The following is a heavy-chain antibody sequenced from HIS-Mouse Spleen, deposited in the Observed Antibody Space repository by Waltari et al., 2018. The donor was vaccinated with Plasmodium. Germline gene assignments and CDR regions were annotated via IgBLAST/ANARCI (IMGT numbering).Heavy chain of an antibody. CDR2: IYYSGST. J-gene: IGHJ4*02. CDR1: GGSISSSSYY. D-gene: IGHD1-26*01. Sequence: QLQLQESGPGLVKPSETLSLTCTVSGGSISSSSYYWGWIRQPPGKGLEWIGIIYYSGSTDYNPSLKGRVARSGDTSKNQFSLKLSSVTAADTAVYYCARRGGSYYYFDYWGQGTLVTVSS. CDR3: ARRGGSYYYFDY. V-gene: IGHV4-39*01.